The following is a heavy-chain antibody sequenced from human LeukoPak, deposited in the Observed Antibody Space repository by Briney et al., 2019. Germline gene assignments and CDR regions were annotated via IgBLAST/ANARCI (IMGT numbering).Heavy chain of an antibody. V-gene: IGHV1-2*02. J-gene: IGHJ4*02. CDR3: ARAPMIVVVFPPRLDF. CDR2: INPNTGGT. Sequence: GASVTVSCKSSGYTFTGYYMHWVWQAPGQGLEWMGWINPNTGGTNYAQKFQGRVTMTSDTSISTAYTEQSSLKSDDTAMYYCARAPMIVVVFPPRLDFWGQGTLVTVSS. D-gene: IGHD3-22*01. CDR1: GYTFTGYY.